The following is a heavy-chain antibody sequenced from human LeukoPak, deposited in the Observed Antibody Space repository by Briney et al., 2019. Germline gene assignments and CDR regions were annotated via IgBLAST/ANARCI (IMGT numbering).Heavy chain of an antibody. D-gene: IGHD2-2*01. Sequence: ASVKVSCKASGYTFTSYGISWVRRAPGQGLEWMGWISAYNGNTNYAQKLQGRVTMTTDTSTSTAYMELRSLRSDDTAVYYCARGGYCSSTSCYPYYFDYWGQGTLVTVSS. J-gene: IGHJ4*02. CDR2: ISAYNGNT. CDR3: ARGGYCSSTSCYPYYFDY. CDR1: GYTFTSYG. V-gene: IGHV1-18*01.